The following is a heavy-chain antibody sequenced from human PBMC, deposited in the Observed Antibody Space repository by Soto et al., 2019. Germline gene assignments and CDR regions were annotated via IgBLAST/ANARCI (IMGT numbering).Heavy chain of an antibody. D-gene: IGHD4-4*01. CDR2: ISYDGNDK. V-gene: IGHV3-30*18. J-gene: IGHJ6*02. CDR3: AKDVRSNDHYYYYYAMDV. Sequence: QVQLVESGGGVVQPGRSLRLSCAASGFNFNNYGMHWVRQAPGKGLEWVTVISYDGNDKYYADSVKGRFTISRDNPKITLYLEMNSLRPEDTAVYYCAKDVRSNDHYYYYYAMDVWGQGTTVTVSS. CDR1: GFNFNNYG.